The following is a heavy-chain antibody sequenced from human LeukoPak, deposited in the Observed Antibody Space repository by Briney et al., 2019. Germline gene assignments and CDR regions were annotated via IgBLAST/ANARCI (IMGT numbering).Heavy chain of an antibody. CDR1: GFTFSSYW. J-gene: IGHJ6*03. CDR3: ARIQYSSSWYGNYYYYYMDV. D-gene: IGHD6-13*01. CDR2: IKQDGSEK. Sequence: GGSLRLSCAASGFTFSSYWMSWVRQAPGKGLEWVANIKQDGSEKYYVDSVKGRFTISRDNAKNSLYLQMNRLRAEDTAVYYCARIQYSSSWYGNYYYYYMDVWGKGTTVTVSS. V-gene: IGHV3-7*01.